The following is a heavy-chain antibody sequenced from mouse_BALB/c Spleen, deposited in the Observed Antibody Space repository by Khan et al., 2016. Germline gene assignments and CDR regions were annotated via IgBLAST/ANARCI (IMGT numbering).Heavy chain of an antibody. CDR2: IDPNNGGT. J-gene: IGHJ2*01. CDR1: GYTFTDYN. D-gene: IGHD4-1*01. Sequence: EVELVESGPELVKPGASVKISCKASGYTFTDYNMHWVKQSHGKSLEWIGYIDPNNGGTGYNQKFKSKATLTADNSSSTAYMELRSLTSEDSAVXYSASSNWDRYFDYWGRDTTLTVS. CDR3: ASSNWDRYFDY. V-gene: IGHV1S29*02.